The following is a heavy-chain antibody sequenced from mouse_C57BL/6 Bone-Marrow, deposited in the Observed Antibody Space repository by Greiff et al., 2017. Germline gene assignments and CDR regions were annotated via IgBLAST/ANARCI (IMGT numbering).Heavy chain of an antibody. CDR2: IDPENGDT. CDR1: GFNIKDDY. D-gene: IGHD2-5*01. V-gene: IGHV14-4*01. J-gene: IGHJ2*01. CDR3: TTGGDYYSNYVGY. Sequence: EVQLQQSGAELVRPGASVQLSCTASGFNIKDDYMHWVKQRPEQGLEWIGWIDPENGDTEYASKFQGKATITADTSSNTAYLQLSSLTSEDTAVYYCTTGGDYYSNYVGYWGQGTTLTVSS.